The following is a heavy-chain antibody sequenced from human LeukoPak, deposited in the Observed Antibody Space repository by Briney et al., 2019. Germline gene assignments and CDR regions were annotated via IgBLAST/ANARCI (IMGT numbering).Heavy chain of an antibody. Sequence: PSETLSLTCAVSGGSISSSNWWSWVRQPPGKGLEWIGEIFYSGSTNYNPSLKSRVTISVDRSKNQFSLKLNSVTAADTAVYYCARDLGGYNPSFFYWGQGTLVTVSS. CDR1: GGSISSSNW. CDR3: ARDLGGYNPSFFY. J-gene: IGHJ4*02. D-gene: IGHD5-24*01. CDR2: IFYSGST. V-gene: IGHV4-4*02.